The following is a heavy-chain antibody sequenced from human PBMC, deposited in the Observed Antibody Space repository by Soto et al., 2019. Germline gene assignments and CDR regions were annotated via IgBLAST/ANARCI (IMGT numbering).Heavy chain of an antibody. CDR3: APTVSYDSSGYYIGEAFDI. D-gene: IGHD3-22*01. J-gene: IGHJ3*02. V-gene: IGHV2-5*02. CDR1: GFSLSTSGKG. Sequence: QITLKESGPTLVKPTQTLTLTCTFSGFSLSTSGKGVGWIRQPPGKALEWLALIYWDDDKRYSPSLKSRLTITKDPXXNXVXXTMTNMDPVDTATYYCAPTVSYDSSGYYIGEAFDIWGQGTMVTVSS. CDR2: IYWDDDK.